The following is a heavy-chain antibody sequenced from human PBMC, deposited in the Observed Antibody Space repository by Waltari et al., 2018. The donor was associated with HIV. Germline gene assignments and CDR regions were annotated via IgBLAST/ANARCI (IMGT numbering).Heavy chain of an antibody. J-gene: IGHJ6*02. Sequence: QITLKESGPTLVKPTHTLTLTSTFSGFSLSTSGVGVGWIRQPPGKALEWLSLIYWNDDKRYSPSLKSRLTITKDTSKNHLFLTMTNMDPVYTAIYYCAHRGQLRYCSSTSCPNSGMDGWGQGATVSVS. CDR1: GFSLSTSGVG. V-gene: IGHV2-5*01. D-gene: IGHD2-2*01. CDR3: AHRGQLRYCSSTSCPNSGMDG. CDR2: IYWNDDK.